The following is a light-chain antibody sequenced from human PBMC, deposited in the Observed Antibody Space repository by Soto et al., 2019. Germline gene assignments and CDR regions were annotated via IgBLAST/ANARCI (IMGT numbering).Light chain of an antibody. CDR1: QGISSY. Sequence: DIQLTQSPSFLSASVGDRVTITCRASQGISSYLAWYQQTPGKAPKLLIYASSTLQSGVPSRFSGSGSGTEFTLTISSLQPEDFETYYCQQLNTVPVTFGQGTRLDI. CDR2: ASS. V-gene: IGKV1-9*01. J-gene: IGKJ5*01. CDR3: QQLNTVPVT.